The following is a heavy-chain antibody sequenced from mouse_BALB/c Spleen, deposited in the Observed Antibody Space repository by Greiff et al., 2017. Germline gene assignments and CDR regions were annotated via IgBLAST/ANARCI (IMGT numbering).Heavy chain of an antibody. CDR2: IDPENGNT. CDR3: AIYYYGSSYY. Sequence: EVQRVESGAELVRPGALVKLSCKASGFNIKDYYMHWVKQRPEQGLEWIGWIDPENGNTIYDPKFQGKASITADTSSNTAYLQLSSLTSEDTAVYYCAIYYYGSSYYWGQGTTLTVSS. V-gene: IGHV14-1*02. J-gene: IGHJ2*01. CDR1: GFNIKDYY. D-gene: IGHD1-1*01.